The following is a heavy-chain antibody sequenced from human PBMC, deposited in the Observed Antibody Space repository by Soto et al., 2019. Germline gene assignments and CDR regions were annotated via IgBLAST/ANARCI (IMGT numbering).Heavy chain of an antibody. Sequence: QVQLVESGGGVVQPGRSLRLSCAASGFTFSSYGMHWVRQAPGKGLEWVAVISYDGSNKYYADSVKGRFTISRDNSKNTLYLQMNSLRGEYTAVYYCAKGGSDYYGMDDWGQGTTVTVSS. D-gene: IGHD1-26*01. J-gene: IGHJ6*02. V-gene: IGHV3-30*18. CDR3: AKGGSDYYGMDD. CDR2: ISYDGSNK. CDR1: GFTFSSYG.